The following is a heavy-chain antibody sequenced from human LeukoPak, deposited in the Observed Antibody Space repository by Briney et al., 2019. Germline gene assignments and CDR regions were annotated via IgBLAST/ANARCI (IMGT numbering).Heavy chain of an antibody. CDR1: DFGVHTFA. V-gene: IGHV3-23*01. J-gene: IGHJ4*02. CDR2: ITKYDGRL. Sequence: GGSLRLSCAVSDFGVHTFAMSWVRQAPGKGLEWLASITKYDGRLYYADSVRGRFTISRDTSQNELYLQMNSLRVDDSAIYYCAKDHSADGWPTFEYWGRGTLVTVSS. D-gene: IGHD5-24*01. CDR3: AKDHSADGWPTFEY.